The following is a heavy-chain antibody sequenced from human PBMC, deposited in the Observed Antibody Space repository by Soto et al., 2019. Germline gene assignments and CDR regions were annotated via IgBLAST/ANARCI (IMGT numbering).Heavy chain of an antibody. CDR3: ARDLSSLRGENR. D-gene: IGHD3-10*01. Sequence: QVQLVESGGGVVQPGRSLRLSCAASGFTFSSYAMHWVRQAPGKGLEWVAVISYDGSNKYYADSVKGRFTISRDNSKNTLYLQMNSVGAEDTAVYYCARDLSSLRGENRWGQGTLVTVSS. J-gene: IGHJ4*02. CDR2: ISYDGSNK. CDR1: GFTFSSYA. V-gene: IGHV3-30-3*01.